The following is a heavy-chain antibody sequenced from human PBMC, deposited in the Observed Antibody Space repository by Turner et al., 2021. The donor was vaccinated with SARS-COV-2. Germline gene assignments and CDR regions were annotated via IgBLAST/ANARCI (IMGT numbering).Heavy chain of an antibody. D-gene: IGHD5-12*01. V-gene: IGHV4-59*01. Sequence: VQIQESGPGLVKPSETLSLTCTVSGGSISSYYWSWIRQPPGKGLEWIGYIYYNGSTNYNPAIKSGVTISIDTSKNQYSMKLSSVTGADTAVYYCARTDGYNYDYWGQGTLVTVSS. CDR2: IYYNGST. CDR1: GGSISSYY. J-gene: IGHJ4*02. CDR3: ARTDGYNYDY.